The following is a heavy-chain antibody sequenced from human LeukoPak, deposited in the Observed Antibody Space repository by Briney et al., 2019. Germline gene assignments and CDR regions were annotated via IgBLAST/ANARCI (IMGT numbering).Heavy chain of an antibody. D-gene: IGHD5-18*01. CDR1: GYTFTSYG. V-gene: IGHV1-69*13. CDR3: ARSGYSYGYVFDY. J-gene: IGHJ4*02. Sequence: GASVKVSCKASGYTFTSYGISWVRQAPGQGLEWMGGIIPIFGTANYAQKFQGRVTITADESTSTAYMELSSLRSEDTAVYYCARSGYSYGYVFDYWGQGTLVTVSS. CDR2: IIPIFGTA.